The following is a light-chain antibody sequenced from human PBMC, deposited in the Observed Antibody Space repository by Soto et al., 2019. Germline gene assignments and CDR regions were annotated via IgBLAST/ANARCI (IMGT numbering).Light chain of an antibody. CDR2: GAS. J-gene: IGKJ2*01. CDR1: QSVSSSY. V-gene: IGKV3-20*01. Sequence: EIVLTQSPGTLSLSPGERATLSCRASQSVSSSYLAWYQQKPGQAPRLLIYGASSRAAGIPDRFSGSGSRTDFTLTISRLEPEDFAVYYCQQYGSSPRTFGRGTKLEIK. CDR3: QQYGSSPRT.